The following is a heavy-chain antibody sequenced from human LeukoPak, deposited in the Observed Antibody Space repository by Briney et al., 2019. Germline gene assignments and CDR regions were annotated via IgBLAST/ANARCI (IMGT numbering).Heavy chain of an antibody. J-gene: IGHJ4*02. CDR1: GGSLSSYY. V-gene: IGHV4-59*01. Sequence: SETLSLTCSISGGSLSSYYWNWIRQAPGKGLEWIGFIFHTGTTNYSPSLRSRATISLDRSKNQVSLRLTSVTAADTAVYYCARVTYSGSYLADYWGQGTLVTVSS. D-gene: IGHD1-26*01. CDR3: ARVTYSGSYLADY. CDR2: IFHTGTT.